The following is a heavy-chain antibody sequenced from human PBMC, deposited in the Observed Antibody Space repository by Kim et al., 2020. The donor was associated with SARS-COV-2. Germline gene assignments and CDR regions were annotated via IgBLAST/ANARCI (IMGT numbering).Heavy chain of an antibody. J-gene: IGHJ4*01. CDR1: SGSISSSSYY. Sequence: SETLSLTCTVSSGSISSSSYYWGWIRQPPGKGLEWIASIYYSGRTHYNPSLKSRVTTSVDTSRNQFSLKLSSVTAADTAMYYCAREHYYDNSGYYSGVD. CDR3: AREHYYDNSGYYSGVD. D-gene: IGHD3-22*01. CDR2: IYYSGRT. V-gene: IGHV4-39*02.